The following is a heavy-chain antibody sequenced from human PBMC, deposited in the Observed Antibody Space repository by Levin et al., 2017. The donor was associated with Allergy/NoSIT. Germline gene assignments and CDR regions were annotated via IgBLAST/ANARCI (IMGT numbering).Heavy chain of an antibody. J-gene: IGHJ5*02. D-gene: IGHD2-15*01. CDR3: ARAWVVPRGRWFDP. Sequence: SCAASGFTFSSYSMNWVRQAPGKGLEGVSSISSSSSYIYYADSVKGRFTISRDNAKNSLYLQMNSLRAEDTAVYYCARAWVVPRGRWFDPWGQGTLVTVSS. CDR1: GFTFSSYS. CDR2: ISSSSSYI. V-gene: IGHV3-21*01.